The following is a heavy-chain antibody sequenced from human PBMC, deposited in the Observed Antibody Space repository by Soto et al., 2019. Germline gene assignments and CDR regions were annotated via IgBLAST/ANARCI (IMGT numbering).Heavy chain of an antibody. J-gene: IGHJ5*02. CDR1: GYTSTDFD. CDR3: AKKSGTLFDP. D-gene: IGHD1-1*01. CDR2: MNPPTGNT. V-gene: IGHV1-8*01. Sequence: QEQLVQSGAEVKKPGASVKVSCKVSGYTSTDFDINWVRQATGQGLEWLGWMNPPTGNTGFAQKFQGRVTMTWNTSIGTAYLELSSLRSEDTAVYYCAKKSGTLFDPWGQGNLVTVSS.